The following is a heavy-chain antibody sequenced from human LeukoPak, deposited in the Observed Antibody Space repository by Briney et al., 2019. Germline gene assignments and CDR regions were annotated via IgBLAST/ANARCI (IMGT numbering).Heavy chain of an antibody. CDR2: IWNGGSNK. J-gene: IGHJ4*02. CDR3: ARASGSFDY. CDR1: GFTFSIYG. V-gene: IGHV3-33*01. D-gene: IGHD1-26*01. Sequence: GGSLRLSCAASGFTFSIYGMHWVRQSPGKGLEWVAVIWNGGSNKYYADSVKGRSTISRDNSKNTLFLQMNSPRAEDTAVYYCARASGSFDYWGQGTLVTVSS.